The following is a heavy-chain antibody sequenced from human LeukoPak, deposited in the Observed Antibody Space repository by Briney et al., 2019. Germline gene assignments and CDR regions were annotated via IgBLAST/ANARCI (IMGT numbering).Heavy chain of an antibody. J-gene: IGHJ5*02. CDR2: IYYSGST. D-gene: IGHD2-15*01. CDR1: GGSISSSSYY. Sequence: PSETLSLTCTVSGGSISSSSYYWGWIRQPPGKGLEWIGSIYYSGSTYYNPSLKSRVTISVDTSKNQFSLKLSSVTAADTAVYYCARQVAVPRFDPWGQGTLVTVSS. CDR3: ARQVAVPRFDP. V-gene: IGHV4-39*01.